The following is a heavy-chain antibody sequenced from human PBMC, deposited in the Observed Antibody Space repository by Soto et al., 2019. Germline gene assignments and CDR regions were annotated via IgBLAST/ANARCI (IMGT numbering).Heavy chain of an antibody. Sequence: VQLVESGGGLVQPGGSLRLSCAVSGFTLDDYTMHWVRQAPGKGLEWVSGVGWNGGDIVYADSVKGRFTVSRDNTRNSLYLEVNSLTTEDTAIYFCAKERAVVVPVSTSYFHYNGLDVWGQGTTVTVS. CDR3: AKERAVVVPVSTSYFHYNGLDV. D-gene: IGHD2-2*01. J-gene: IGHJ6*02. CDR1: GFTLDDYT. V-gene: IGHV3-9*01. CDR2: VGWNGGDI.